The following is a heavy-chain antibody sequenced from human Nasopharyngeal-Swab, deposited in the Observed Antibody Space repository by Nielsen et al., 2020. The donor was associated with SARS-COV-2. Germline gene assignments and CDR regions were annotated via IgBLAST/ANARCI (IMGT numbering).Heavy chain of an antibody. Sequence: ASVKVSCKASGYTFTSYAMHWVRQAPGQRLEWMGWINAGNGNTKYSRKFQGRVTITRDTSASTAYMELSSLRSEDTAVYYCARGGYCSSTSCASYYYYMDVWGKGTTVTVSS. CDR3: ARGGYCSSTSCASYYYYMDV. J-gene: IGHJ6*03. CDR1: GYTFTSYA. V-gene: IGHV1-3*01. D-gene: IGHD2-2*01. CDR2: INAGNGNT.